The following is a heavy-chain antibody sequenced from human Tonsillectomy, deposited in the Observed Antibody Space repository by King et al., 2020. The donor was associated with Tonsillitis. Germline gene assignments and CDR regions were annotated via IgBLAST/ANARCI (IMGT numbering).Heavy chain of an antibody. CDR2: ISYDGSNK. Sequence: VQLGESGGGVVQPGRSLRLSCAASGFTFSRHAMHWVRQAPGMGLEWVAIISYDGSNKNYADSVKGRFTMSRDNSKNTLHLQMNSLRAEDTAVYYCVRDSVSDYGLDYYGMDVWGQGTTVTVSS. CDR3: VRDSVSDYGLDYYGMDV. V-gene: IGHV3-30-3*01. D-gene: IGHD5/OR15-5a*01. CDR1: GFTFSRHA. J-gene: IGHJ6*02.